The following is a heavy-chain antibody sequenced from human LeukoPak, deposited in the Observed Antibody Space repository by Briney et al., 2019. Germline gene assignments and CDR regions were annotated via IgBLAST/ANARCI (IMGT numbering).Heavy chain of an antibody. CDR2: ISGSGGST. D-gene: IGHD1-7*01. CDR1: GGSISSGSYY. J-gene: IGHJ3*02. CDR3: AKTYNWNYVSAFDI. Sequence: ETLSLTCTVSGGSISSGSYYWSWVRQAPGKGLEWVSAISGSGGSTYYADSVKGRFTISRDNSKDTLYLQMNSLRAEDTAVYYCAKTYNWNYVSAFDIWGQGTMVTVSS. V-gene: IGHV3-23*01.